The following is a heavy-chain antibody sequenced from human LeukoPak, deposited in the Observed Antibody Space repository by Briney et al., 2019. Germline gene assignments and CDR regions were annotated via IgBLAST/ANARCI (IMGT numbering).Heavy chain of an antibody. CDR1: GGSFSGYY. D-gene: IGHD2/OR15-2a*01. CDR2: INHSGST. J-gene: IGHJ4*02. CDR3: AGLHPRNTVDF. Sequence: PSETLSLTCAVCGGSFSGYYWSWIRQPPGKGLEWIGEINHSGSTNYNPSLKSRVTISLDTSKNQLSLKLSSVTAADTAVYYCAGLHPRNTVDFWGQGTLVTVSS. V-gene: IGHV4-34*01.